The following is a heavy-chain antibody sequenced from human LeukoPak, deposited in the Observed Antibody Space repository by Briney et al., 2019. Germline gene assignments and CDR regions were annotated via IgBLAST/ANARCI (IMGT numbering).Heavy chain of an antibody. CDR2: IYYSGST. D-gene: IGHD6-13*01. J-gene: IGHJ4*02. CDR1: GGSISSGSYY. CDR3: ARGSRSWYCDY. Sequence: SQTLSLTCTVSGGSISSGSYYWSWIRQPPGKGLEWIGYIYYSGSTNYNPSLKSRVTISVDTSKNQFSLKLSSVTAADTAVYYCARGSRSWYCDYWGQGTLVTVSS. V-gene: IGHV4-61*01.